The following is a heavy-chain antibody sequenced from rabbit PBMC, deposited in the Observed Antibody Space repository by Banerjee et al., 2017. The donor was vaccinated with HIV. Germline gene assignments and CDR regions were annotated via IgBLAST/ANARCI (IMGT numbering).Heavy chain of an antibody. J-gene: IGHJ4*01. CDR2: INSSSRNV. V-gene: IGHV1S45*01. CDR3: ARDLAGVIGWNFNL. Sequence: QQQLEESGGGLVKPEGSLTLSCKASGIDFSRCGISWVRQAPGKGLEWIGCINSSSRNVVYASWATGRFTISKTSSTTVTLQMTSLTAADTATYLCARDLAGVIGWNFNLWGPGTLVTVS. CDR1: GIDFSRCG. D-gene: IGHD4-1*01.